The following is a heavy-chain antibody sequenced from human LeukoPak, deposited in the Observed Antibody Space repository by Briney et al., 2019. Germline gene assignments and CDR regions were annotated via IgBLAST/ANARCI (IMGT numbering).Heavy chain of an antibody. V-gene: IGHV4-59*11. Sequence: NASETLSLTCTVSGGSISSHYWTWIRQPPGKGLEWIGYIYYRGGANYNPSLQSRVTIAVDTSKNQLSLKVTSVTAADTAVYYCARYSVDMATNNWGKGTLVTVSS. D-gene: IGHD5-24*01. CDR1: GGSISSHY. CDR3: ARYSVDMATNN. CDR2: IYYRGGA. J-gene: IGHJ4*02.